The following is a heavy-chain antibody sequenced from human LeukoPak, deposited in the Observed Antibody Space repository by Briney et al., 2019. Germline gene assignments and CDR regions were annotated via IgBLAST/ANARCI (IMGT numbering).Heavy chain of an antibody. V-gene: IGHV4-59*08. CDR3: ACQTNDAFDI. Sequence: SETLSLTCTVSGGSISSYYWSWIRQPPGKGLEWIGYIYYSGSTNYNPSLKSRVTISVDTSKNQFSLKLSSVTAADTAVYYCACQTNDAFDIWGQGTMATVSS. J-gene: IGHJ3*02. CDR1: GGSISSYY. CDR2: IYYSGST.